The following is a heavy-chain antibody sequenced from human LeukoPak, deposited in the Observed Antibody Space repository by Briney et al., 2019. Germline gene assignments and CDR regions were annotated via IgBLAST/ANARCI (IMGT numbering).Heavy chain of an antibody. D-gene: IGHD3-9*01. V-gene: IGHV4-59*01. Sequence: SETLSLTCTVPGGSISSYYWSWIRQPPGKGLEWIGYIYYSGSTNYNPSLKSRVTISVDTSKNQFSLKLSSVTAADTAVYYCARARARYFDWLDWGQGTLVTVSS. J-gene: IGHJ4*02. CDR2: IYYSGST. CDR1: GGSISSYY. CDR3: ARARARYFDWLD.